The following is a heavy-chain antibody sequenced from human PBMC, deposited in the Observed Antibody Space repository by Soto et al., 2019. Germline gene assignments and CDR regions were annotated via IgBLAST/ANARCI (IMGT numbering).Heavy chain of an antibody. CDR2: TSFDGSSG. CDR3: AKSPPAVAGYFDY. Sequence: QVQLVESRGGVVQPGRSLRLSCAASGFTFSSSGMHWVRQAPGKGLEWVAVTSFDGSSGYYADSVRGRFTISRDNSNNTLYLQMNSLRADDTAVYYCAKSPPAVAGYFDYWGQGTLVTVSS. J-gene: IGHJ4*02. V-gene: IGHV3-30*18. CDR1: GFTFSSSG. D-gene: IGHD6-19*01.